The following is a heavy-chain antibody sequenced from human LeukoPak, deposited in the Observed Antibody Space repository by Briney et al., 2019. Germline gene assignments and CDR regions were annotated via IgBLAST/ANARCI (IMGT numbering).Heavy chain of an antibody. CDR1: GYTFTSYS. D-gene: IGHD5-12*01. J-gene: IGHJ3*02. Sequence: GASVKVSCKASGYTFTSYSISWVRQAPGQGLEWMGGIIPIFGTANYAQKFQGRVTITTDESTSTAYMELSSLRSEDTAVYYCARVGDYGYDLVAFDIWGQGTMVTVSS. V-gene: IGHV1-69*05. CDR2: IIPIFGTA. CDR3: ARVGDYGYDLVAFDI.